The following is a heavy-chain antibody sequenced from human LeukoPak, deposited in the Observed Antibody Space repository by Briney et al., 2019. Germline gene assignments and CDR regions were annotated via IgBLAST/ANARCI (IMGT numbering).Heavy chain of an antibody. CDR3: ARDGYYYDSSGYFG. V-gene: IGHV1-2*02. CDR2: INPNSGGT. J-gene: IGHJ4*02. Sequence: GASVKVACKASGYTFTGYYMHWVRQAPGQGLEWMGWINPNSGGTNYAQKFQGRVTMTRDTSISTAYMELSRPRSDDTAVYYCARDGYYYDSSGYFGWGQGTLVTVSS. CDR1: GYTFTGYY. D-gene: IGHD3-22*01.